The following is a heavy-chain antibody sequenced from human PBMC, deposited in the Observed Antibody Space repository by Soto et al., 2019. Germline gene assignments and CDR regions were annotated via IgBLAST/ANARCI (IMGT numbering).Heavy chain of an antibody. V-gene: IGHV4-30-4*01. Sequence: QVQLQESGPGLVKPSQTLSLTCTVSGGSISSGDYYWSWIRQPPGKGLEWIGYIYYSGSTYYNPSLKSRVTISVDTSKNQFSLKLSSVTAADTAVYYCARAAPSIAAAGTRDYWGQGTLVTVSS. CDR3: ARAAPSIAAAGTRDY. D-gene: IGHD6-13*01. CDR2: IYYSGST. CDR1: GGSISSGDYY. J-gene: IGHJ4*02.